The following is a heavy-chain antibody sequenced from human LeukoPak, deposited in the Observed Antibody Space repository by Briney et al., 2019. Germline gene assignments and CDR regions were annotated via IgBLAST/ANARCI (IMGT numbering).Heavy chain of an antibody. CDR3: ARFGGPSSPDY. CDR1: GGSINSYY. J-gene: IGHJ4*02. D-gene: IGHD3-16*01. CDR2: FYYSGST. V-gene: IGHV4-59*01. Sequence: SETLSLTCTVSGGSINSYYWNWIRQPPGKGLEWIGYFYYSGSTNYNPSLKSRVTISVDTSKNQLSLELSSVTAADTAVYYCARFGGPSSPDYWGQGTLVTVSS.